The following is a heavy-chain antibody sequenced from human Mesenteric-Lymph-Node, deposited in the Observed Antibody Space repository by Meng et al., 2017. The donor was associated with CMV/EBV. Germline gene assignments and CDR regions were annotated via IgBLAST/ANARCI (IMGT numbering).Heavy chain of an antibody. CDR2: IKGDGSIT. J-gene: IGHJ4*02. V-gene: IGHV3-74*01. CDR3: ARGSYGSGSFYPQPFDY. Sequence: GESLKISCAASGFTFSDYWMFWVRQAPGKGLVWVSRIKGDGSITTYADSVKGRFTISRDNAKNSLHLQMNSLRAEDTAVYYCARGSYGSGSFYPQPFDYWGQGTLVTVSS. D-gene: IGHD3-10*01. CDR1: GFTFSDYW.